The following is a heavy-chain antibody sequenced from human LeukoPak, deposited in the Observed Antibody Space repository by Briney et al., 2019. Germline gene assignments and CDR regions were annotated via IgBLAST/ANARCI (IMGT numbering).Heavy chain of an antibody. CDR1: GFTFSSYA. D-gene: IGHD3-3*01. Sequence: GGSLRLSCAASGFTFSSYAMSWVRQAPGKGLEWVPAISGSGGSTYYADSVKGRFTISRDNSKNTLYLQMNSLRAEDTAVYYCAKDHPTSYDFWSGYSFYYYFDYWGQGTLVTVSS. CDR3: AKDHPTSYDFWSGYSFYYYFDY. CDR2: ISGSGGST. V-gene: IGHV3-23*01. J-gene: IGHJ4*02.